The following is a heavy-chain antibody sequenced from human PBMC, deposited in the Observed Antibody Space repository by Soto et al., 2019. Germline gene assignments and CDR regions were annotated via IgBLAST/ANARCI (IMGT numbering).Heavy chain of an antibody. D-gene: IGHD6-19*01. Sequence: GGSLRLSCAASGFTFSSYGMHWVRQAPGKGLEWVAVIWYDGSNKYYADSVKGRFTISRDNSKNTLYPQMNSLRAEDTAVYYCERDQWQWLYYYGMDVWGQGTTVTVSS. V-gene: IGHV3-33*01. J-gene: IGHJ6*02. CDR3: ERDQWQWLYYYGMDV. CDR1: GFTFSSYG. CDR2: IWYDGSNK.